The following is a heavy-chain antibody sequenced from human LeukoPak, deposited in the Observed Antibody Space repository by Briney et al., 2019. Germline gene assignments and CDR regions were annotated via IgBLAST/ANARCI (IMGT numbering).Heavy chain of an antibody. D-gene: IGHD6-19*01. CDR1: GFTFSSYA. J-gene: IGHJ4*02. Sequence: GGSLRLSCAASGFTFSSYAMSWVRQAPGKGLEWVSAISGSGGSTYYADSVKGRFTISRDNSKNTLYLQMNSLRAEDTAVYYCARIYLGSSGWYYFDYWGQGTLVTVSS. CDR2: ISGSGGST. CDR3: ARIYLGSSGWYYFDY. V-gene: IGHV3-23*01.